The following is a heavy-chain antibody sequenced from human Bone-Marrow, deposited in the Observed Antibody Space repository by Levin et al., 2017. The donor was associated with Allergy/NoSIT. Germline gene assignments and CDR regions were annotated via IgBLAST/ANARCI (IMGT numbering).Heavy chain of an antibody. CDR3: ARGPAAPYYYYYYMDV. D-gene: IGHD6-13*01. V-gene: IGHV3-33*01. Sequence: AGGSLRLSCAASGFTFSSYGMHWVRQAPGKGLEWVAVIWYDGSNKYYADSVKGRFTISRDNSKNTLYLQMNSLRAEDTAVYYCARGPAAPYYYYYYMDVWGKGTTVTVSS. CDR2: IWYDGSNK. CDR1: GFTFSSYG. J-gene: IGHJ6*03.